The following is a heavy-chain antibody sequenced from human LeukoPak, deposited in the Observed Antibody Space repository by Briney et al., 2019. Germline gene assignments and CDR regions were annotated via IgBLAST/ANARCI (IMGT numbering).Heavy chain of an antibody. Sequence: GSSVKVSCKASGGTFSSYAVSWVRQAPGQGLEWMGRIIPILGIANYAQKFQGRVTITADKSTSTAYMELSSLRSEDTAVYYCARVGYGGNSFYWFDPWGQGTLVTVSS. CDR3: ARVGYGGNSFYWFDP. V-gene: IGHV1-69*04. CDR1: GGTFSSYA. J-gene: IGHJ5*02. CDR2: IIPILGIA. D-gene: IGHD4-23*01.